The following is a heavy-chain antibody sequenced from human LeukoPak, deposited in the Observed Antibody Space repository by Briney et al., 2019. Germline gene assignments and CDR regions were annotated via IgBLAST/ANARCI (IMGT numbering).Heavy chain of an antibody. Sequence: SETLSLTCAVYGGSFCGYYWSWIRQPPGKGLEWIGEIKHSGSTNYNPPLKSRVTISVDTSKHQFSLKRSSVTAADTAVYHCARAPLSHYWAQGTLVPVPS. J-gene: IGHJ4*02. CDR3: ARAPLSHY. CDR1: GGSFCGYY. V-gene: IGHV4-34*01. CDR2: IKHSGST.